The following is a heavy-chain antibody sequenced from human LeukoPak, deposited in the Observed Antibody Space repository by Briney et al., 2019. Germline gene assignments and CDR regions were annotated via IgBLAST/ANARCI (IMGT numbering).Heavy chain of an antibody. J-gene: IGHJ4*02. D-gene: IGHD2-15*01. V-gene: IGHV4-34*01. CDR3: ARWEYCSGGSCYPY. Sequence: SETLSLTCAVYGGSFSGYYWSWIRQPPGKGLEWIGEINHSGSTNYNPSLKSRVTISVDTSKNQFSLKLTSVTPADTAVYSCARWEYCSGGSCYPYWGQGTLVTVSS. CDR1: GGSFSGYY. CDR2: INHSGST.